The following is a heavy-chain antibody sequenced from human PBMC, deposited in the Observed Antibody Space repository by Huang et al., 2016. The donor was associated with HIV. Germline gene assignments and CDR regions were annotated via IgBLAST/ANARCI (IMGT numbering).Heavy chain of an antibody. V-gene: IGHV3-30*18. CDR2: ISDDAKTK. J-gene: IGHJ4*02. D-gene: IGHD6-13*01. CDR1: GFTFSSYG. CDR3: AKGGSAAAVLDF. Sequence: QVQLVESGGGVVQPGRSLRISCAASGFTFSSYGMHWVRQAPGKGLEWWAVISDDAKTKYYADAVKGRVSISRDNSKTTVYLQLNSRRLEDTAVYYCAKGGSAAAVLDFWGQGTLVTVSS.